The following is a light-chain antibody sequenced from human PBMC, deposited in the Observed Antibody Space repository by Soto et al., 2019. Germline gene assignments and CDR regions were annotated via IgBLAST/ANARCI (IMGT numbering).Light chain of an antibody. CDR2: DVS. J-gene: IGLJ3*02. CDR3: CSYAGNSLWV. V-gene: IGLV2-11*01. Sequence: QSALTQPRSVSGSPGQSVTISCTRTSSDVGGYNYVSWYQQHPGKAPKLIIYDVSKWPSGVPDRFSGSKSGNTASLTISGLQAEDEADYYCCSYAGNSLWVFGGGTQLTVL. CDR1: SSDVGGYNY.